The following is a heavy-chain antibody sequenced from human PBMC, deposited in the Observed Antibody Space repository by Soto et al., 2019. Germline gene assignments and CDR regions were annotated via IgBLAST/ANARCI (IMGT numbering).Heavy chain of an antibody. J-gene: IGHJ4*02. V-gene: IGHV4-59*08. CDR1: GGSVSSYY. Sequence: QVQLQESGPGLVKPSETLSLTCTVSGGSVSSYYWGWIRQPPGKGLEWIGYIYYSGSTKYNPSLQSRVTMSVDTSNNQFSLKVSSVTAADTAVYYCARHSNRNYGLYYFDFWGLGALVTVSS. D-gene: IGHD4-4*01. CDR3: ARHSNRNYGLYYFDF. CDR2: IYYSGST.